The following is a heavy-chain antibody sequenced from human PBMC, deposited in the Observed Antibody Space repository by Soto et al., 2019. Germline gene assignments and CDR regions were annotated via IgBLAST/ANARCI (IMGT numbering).Heavy chain of an antibody. D-gene: IGHD3-16*01. Sequence: QVQLVQSGAEVKKPGASVKVSCKTSGYTFSNFGLSWVRQAPGQGLEWMGWISAYNGNTNYAQNFQGRVTITTDTSTSTAYMELRSLRSLDTAVYYCVRGGTPIDYWGQGTLVTVSS. CDR2: ISAYNGNT. J-gene: IGHJ4*02. CDR3: VRGGTPIDY. V-gene: IGHV1-18*01. CDR1: GYTFSNFG.